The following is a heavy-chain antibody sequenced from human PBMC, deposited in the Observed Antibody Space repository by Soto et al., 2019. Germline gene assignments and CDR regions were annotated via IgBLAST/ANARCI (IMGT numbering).Heavy chain of an antibody. J-gene: IGHJ6*03. D-gene: IGHD3-3*01. CDR2: ISWNSGSI. CDR1: GFTFDDYA. CDR3: AKDTYDFWSGYFSGYMDV. V-gene: IGHV3-9*01. Sequence: GGSLRLSCAASGFTFDDYAMHWVRQAPGKGPEWVSGISWNSGSIGYADSVKGRFTISRDNAKNSLYLQMNSLRAEDTALYYCAKDTYDFWSGYFSGYMDVWGKGTTVTVSS.